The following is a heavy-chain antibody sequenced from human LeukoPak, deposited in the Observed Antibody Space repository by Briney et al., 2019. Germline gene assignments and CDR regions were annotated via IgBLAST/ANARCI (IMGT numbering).Heavy chain of an antibody. J-gene: IGHJ4*02. CDR1: GYTFTGYY. V-gene: IGHV1-2*02. Sequence: ASVKVSCKASGYTFTGYYMHWVRQAPGQGLEWMGWINPNSGGTNYAQKFQGRVTITADKSTSTAYMELSSLRSEDTAVYYCARDYYDSSGYYNWGQGTLVTVSS. CDR3: ARDYYDSSGYYN. D-gene: IGHD3-22*01. CDR2: INPNSGGT.